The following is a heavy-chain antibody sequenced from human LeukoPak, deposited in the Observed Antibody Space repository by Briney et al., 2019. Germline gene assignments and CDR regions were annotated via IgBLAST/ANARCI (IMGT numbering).Heavy chain of an antibody. V-gene: IGHV4-59*01. D-gene: IGHD3-16*02. CDR1: GGSISSYY. Sequence: PSETLSLTCIVSGGSISSYYWSWIRQPPGKGLEWIGYIYYSGSTNYNPSLKSRVTISVDTSKNQFSLKLSSVTAADTAVYYCARYVWGSYPTFEDYWGQGTLVTVSS. CDR3: ARYVWGSYPTFEDY. CDR2: IYYSGST. J-gene: IGHJ4*02.